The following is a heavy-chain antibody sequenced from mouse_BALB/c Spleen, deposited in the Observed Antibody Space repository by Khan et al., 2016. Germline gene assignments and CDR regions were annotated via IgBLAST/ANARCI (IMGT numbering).Heavy chain of an antibody. J-gene: IGHJ2*01. CDR2: ISYDGST. CDR1: GYSITSGYY. V-gene: IGHV3-6*02. Sequence: EVKLLESGPGLVKPSQSLSLTCSVTGYSITSGYYWNWIRQFPGNKLEWMGYISYDGSTNYNPSLKNRFSITRDTSKNQFFLKLNSVTTEDTATYYCAVYDGYYGLFDYWGQGTTLTVSS. CDR3: AVYDGYYGLFDY. D-gene: IGHD2-3*01.